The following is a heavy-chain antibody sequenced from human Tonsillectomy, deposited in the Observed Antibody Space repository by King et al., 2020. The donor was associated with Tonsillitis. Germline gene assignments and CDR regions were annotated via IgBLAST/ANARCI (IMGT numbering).Heavy chain of an antibody. J-gene: IGHJ4*02. CDR2: ISAYNGNT. D-gene: IGHD5-18*01. CDR3: ARDAGGYSYGSAFDY. CDR1: GYTFASYG. V-gene: IGHV1-18*01. Sequence: QLVQSGAEVKKPGASVKVSCKASGYTFASYGISWVRQAPGQGLEWVGWISAYNGNTNYAQKLQGRVTMTTDTSTRTAYMDLRSLRSDDTAVYYCARDAGGYSYGSAFDYWGQGTLVTVSS.